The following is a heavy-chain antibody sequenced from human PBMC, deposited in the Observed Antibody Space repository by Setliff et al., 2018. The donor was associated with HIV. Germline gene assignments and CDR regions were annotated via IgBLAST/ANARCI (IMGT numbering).Heavy chain of an antibody. CDR3: ASPYYYDSSGYYGYYFDY. CDR2: IITILGIA. J-gene: IGHJ4*02. V-gene: IGHV1-69*10. CDR1: GGTFSSYA. Sequence: SVKVSCKASGGTFSSYAISWVRQAPGQGLEWMGGIITILGIANYAQKFQGRVTITADKSTSTAYMELSSLRSEDTAVYYCASPYYYDSSGYYGYYFDYWGQGTRVTVS. D-gene: IGHD3-22*01.